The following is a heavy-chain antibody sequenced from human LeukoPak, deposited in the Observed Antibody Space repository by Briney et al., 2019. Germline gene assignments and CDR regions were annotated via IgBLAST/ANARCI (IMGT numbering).Heavy chain of an antibody. J-gene: IGHJ5*02. CDR3: ARQGSWFRYNWFDP. Sequence: ASVKVSCKASGGTFSSYAISWVRQAPGQGLEWMGRIIPILGIANYAQKFQGRVTITADKSTSTAYMELSSLRSEDTAVYYCARQGSWFRYNWFDPWGQGTLVTVSS. D-gene: IGHD6-13*01. CDR1: GGTFSSYA. V-gene: IGHV1-69*04. CDR2: IIPILGIA.